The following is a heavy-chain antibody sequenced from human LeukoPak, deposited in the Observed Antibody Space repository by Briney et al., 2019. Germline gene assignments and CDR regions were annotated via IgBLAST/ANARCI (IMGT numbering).Heavy chain of an antibody. V-gene: IGHV4-4*07. D-gene: IGHD2-2*01. J-gene: IGHJ6*03. Sequence: SETLSLTCSVSGGSVSGYYWGWIRQPAGKGLEWIGRISTSGSTNYNPSLKSRVTISLDNSKNQFSLTLTYVTAADTAIYFCARTVFGSTSPTRYYYYMDVWGKGATVTVSS. CDR3: ARTVFGSTSPTRYYYYMDV. CDR2: ISTSGST. CDR1: GGSVSGYY.